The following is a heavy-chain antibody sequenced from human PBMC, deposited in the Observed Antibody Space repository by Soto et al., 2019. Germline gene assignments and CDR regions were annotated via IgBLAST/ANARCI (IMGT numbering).Heavy chain of an antibody. J-gene: IGHJ5*02. CDR3: ARERTYGYSGSVYWFDP. V-gene: IGHV4-59*12. D-gene: IGHD5-12*01. CDR2: IYYSGST. CDR1: DGTISSYY. Sequence: SLTCSVSDGTISSYYWRCISKPQGKGLEWIGYIYYSGSTNYNPSLKSRVTISVDTSKNQFSLKLSSVTAADTAVYYCARERTYGYSGSVYWFDPWGQATLVTVSS.